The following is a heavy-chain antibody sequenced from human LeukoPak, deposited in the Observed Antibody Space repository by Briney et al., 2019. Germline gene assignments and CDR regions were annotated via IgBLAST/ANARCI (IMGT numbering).Heavy chain of an antibody. CDR2: ISWNSGSI. CDR1: GFTFDDYA. CDR3: AKDSGYGYEKFDY. J-gene: IGHJ4*02. Sequence: GGSLRLSCAASGFTFDDYAMHWVRQAPGKGLEWVSGISWNSGSIGYADSVKGRFTISRDNAKNSLYLQMNSLRAEDTALYYCAKDSGYGYEKFDYWGQGTLVTVSS. D-gene: IGHD5-18*01. V-gene: IGHV3-9*01.